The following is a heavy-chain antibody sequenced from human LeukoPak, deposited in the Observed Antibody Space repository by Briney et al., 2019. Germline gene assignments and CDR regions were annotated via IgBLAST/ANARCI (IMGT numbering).Heavy chain of an antibody. CDR2: INHSGST. CDR3: ARGRGYSSSWYCDY. V-gene: IGHV4-34*01. D-gene: IGHD6-13*01. J-gene: IGHJ4*02. Sequence: PSETLSLTCAVYGGSFSGYYWSWIRQPPGKGLEWIGEINHSGSTNYNPSLKSRVTISVDTSKNQFSLKLSSVTAADTAVYYCARGRGYSSSWYCDYWGQGTLVTVSS. CDR1: GGSFSGYY.